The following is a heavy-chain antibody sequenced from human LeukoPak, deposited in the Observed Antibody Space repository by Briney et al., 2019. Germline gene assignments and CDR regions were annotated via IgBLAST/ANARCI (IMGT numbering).Heavy chain of an antibody. CDR1: GASISSYF. V-gene: IGHV4-59*12. J-gene: IGHJ3*02. CDR2: ISNIGTT. CDR3: ARSEYNYGADAFDI. D-gene: IGHD5-18*01. Sequence: SETLSLTCTVSGASISSYFWTWIRQSPGKGLEWIGYISNIGTTNYNPSLKSRITISVDTSKNQFSLKLSSVTAADTAVYYCARSEYNYGADAFDIWGQGTMVTVSS.